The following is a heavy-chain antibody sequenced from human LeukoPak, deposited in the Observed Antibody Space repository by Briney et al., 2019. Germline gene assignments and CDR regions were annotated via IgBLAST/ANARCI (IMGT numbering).Heavy chain of an antibody. CDR3: TTGTWIQLWLADY. V-gene: IGHV3-15*01. D-gene: IGHD5-18*01. CDR1: GFTFTNAW. J-gene: IGHJ4*02. CDR2: IRSKADGGTT. Sequence: GGSLRLSCAASGFTFTNAWMSWVRQAQGKGLEWVGHIRSKADGGTTDFGAPVKGRFTMSRDDSKNTLYLQMNSLTTEDTAVYYCTTGTWIQLWLADYWGQGTLVTVSS.